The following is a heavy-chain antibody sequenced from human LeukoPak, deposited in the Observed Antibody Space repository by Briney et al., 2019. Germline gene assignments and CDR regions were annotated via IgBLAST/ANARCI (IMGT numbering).Heavy chain of an antibody. CDR2: IKADGGEK. CDR1: GFTFSTYW. CDR3: ARGGAARPDF. D-gene: IGHD6-6*01. J-gene: IGHJ4*02. Sequence: GGSLRLSCAASGFTFSTYWMNWFRQTPGKGLEWVAKIKADGGEKDHVASVKGRFTISRDNAKNSRYLQMNSLRVEDTAVYYCARGGAARPDFWGQGTLVTVSS. V-gene: IGHV3-7*01.